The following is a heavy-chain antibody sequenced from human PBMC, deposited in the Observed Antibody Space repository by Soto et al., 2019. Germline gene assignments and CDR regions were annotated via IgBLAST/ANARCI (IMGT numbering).Heavy chain of an antibody. Sequence: GGFLRLSCAASGFTFSSYGMHWVRQAPGKGLEWVAVIWYDGSNKYYADSVKGRFTISRDNSKNTLYLQMNSLRAEDTAVYYCARAHCSGGSCYKSAYYGMDVWGQGTTVTVSS. CDR3: ARAHCSGGSCYKSAYYGMDV. J-gene: IGHJ6*02. D-gene: IGHD2-15*01. CDR1: GFTFSSYG. V-gene: IGHV3-33*01. CDR2: IWYDGSNK.